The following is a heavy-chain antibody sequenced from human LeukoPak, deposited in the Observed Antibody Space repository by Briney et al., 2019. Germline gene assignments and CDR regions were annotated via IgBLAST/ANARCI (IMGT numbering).Heavy chain of an antibody. CDR3: AKQSHDYGGYMDF. CDR2: IRNSGSST. V-gene: IGHV3-23*01. CDR1: GFTFDDYG. Sequence: PGGSLRLSCAASGFTFDDYGMSWVRQAPGKGLEWVSTIRNSGSSTSYADSVKGRFTISRDNSKNTLYLQLNSLRADDTALYYCAKQSHDYGGYMDFWGQGTLVTVSS. J-gene: IGHJ4*02. D-gene: IGHD4-17*01.